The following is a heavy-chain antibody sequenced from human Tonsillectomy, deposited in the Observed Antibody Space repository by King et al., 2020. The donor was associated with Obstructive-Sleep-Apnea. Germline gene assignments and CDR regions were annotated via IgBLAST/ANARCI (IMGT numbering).Heavy chain of an antibody. J-gene: IGHJ6*02. V-gene: IGHV4-39*07. CDR2: IYYRGST. CDR1: GGLISSSSYY. CDR3: ATIAARPYGLDV. D-gene: IGHD6-6*01. Sequence: LQLQESGPGLVKPSETLSLTCTGSGGLISSSSYYWGGIRSPPGKGLEWIGRIYYRGSTSYNPSLNRRVTISVDTSKNQFSLRLSSVTAADTAVYYCATIAARPYGLDVWGQGTTVTVSS.